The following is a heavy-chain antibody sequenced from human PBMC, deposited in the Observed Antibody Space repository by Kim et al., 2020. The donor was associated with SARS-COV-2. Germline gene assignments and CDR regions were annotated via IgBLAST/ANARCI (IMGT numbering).Heavy chain of an antibody. D-gene: IGHD3-10*01. V-gene: IGHV7-4-1*02. Sequence: ASVKVSCKASGYTFTNYAMNWVRQAPGQGLEWMGWISTNTGNPTYAQGFTGRFVLSLDTSVSTAYLQISSLKAEYTAVYFCARERGAYGSGSYWSHWGQGTLVTVSS. CDR3: ARERGAYGSGSYWSH. CDR2: ISTNTGNP. J-gene: IGHJ4*02. CDR1: GYTFTNYA.